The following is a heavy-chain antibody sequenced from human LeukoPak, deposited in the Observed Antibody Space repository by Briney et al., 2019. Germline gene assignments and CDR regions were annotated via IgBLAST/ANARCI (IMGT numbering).Heavy chain of an antibody. CDR3: ARGRTYGSGKSDAFDI. CDR1: GYTITDNS. CDR2: LNPKSGGT. D-gene: IGHD3-10*01. V-gene: IGHV1-2*02. Sequence: ASVKVSCKVSGYTITDNSFHWLRQAPGQGPEWMGWLNPKSGGTYYAQKFQGRVTLTRDTSSSTAYMELRSLRSDDTAVYYCARGRTYGSGKSDAFDIWGQGTMVTVSS. J-gene: IGHJ3*02.